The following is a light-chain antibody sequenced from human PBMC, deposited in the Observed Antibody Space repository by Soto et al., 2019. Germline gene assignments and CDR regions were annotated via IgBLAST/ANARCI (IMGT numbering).Light chain of an antibody. CDR2: EVT. CDR1: SNDVGSYDL. CDR3: CSYAGSSTWV. V-gene: IGLV2-23*02. Sequence: QSALTQPASVSGSPGQSITISCTGTSNDVGSYDLVSWYQNHPGKAPKLMISEVTKRPAGISDRFSGSKSGNTASLTISGLQAEDEADYSCCSYAGSSTWVFGGGTKLTVL. J-gene: IGLJ3*02.